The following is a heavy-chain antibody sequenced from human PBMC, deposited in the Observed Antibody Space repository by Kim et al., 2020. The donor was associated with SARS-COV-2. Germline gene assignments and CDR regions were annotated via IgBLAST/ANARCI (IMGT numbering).Heavy chain of an antibody. CDR3: VRGRQPNSGENFDP. J-gene: IGHJ5*02. D-gene: IGHD2-15*01. V-gene: IGHV3-48*02. CDR1: GFTFSNHA. CDR2: ISGGTGVT. Sequence: GGSLRLSCEASGFTFSNHAFSWVRQAPGRGLEWISYISGGTGVTYYADSVKGRFTISRDNAKNLLYLQMNSLRDDDTSVYYCVRGRQPNSGENFDPWGQGTLVTVAS.